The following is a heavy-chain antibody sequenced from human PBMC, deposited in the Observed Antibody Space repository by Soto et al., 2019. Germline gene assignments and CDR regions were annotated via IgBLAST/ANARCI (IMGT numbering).Heavy chain of an antibody. D-gene: IGHD3-10*01. J-gene: IGHJ4*02. CDR3: AKGRDYFGAGSPTFVAD. CDR1: GFSFSNYA. V-gene: IGHV3-23*01. Sequence: EVQLLESGGGLVQPGGSLRLSCVASGFSFSNYAMSWVRQAPGKGLEWVSTIVGSGGSTYFPESVRGRFTISRDNSKNTLYLQMDSLRAEDTAVYYCAKGRDYFGAGSPTFVADWGQGTLVTVSS. CDR2: IVGSGGST.